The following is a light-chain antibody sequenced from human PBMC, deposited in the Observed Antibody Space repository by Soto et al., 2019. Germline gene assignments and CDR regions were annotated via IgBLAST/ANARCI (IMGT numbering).Light chain of an antibody. CDR2: GAS. CDR3: QQYGSSALT. CDR1: QSVSSIY. J-gene: IGKJ4*01. V-gene: IGKV3-20*01. Sequence: EIVLTQSPGTLSLSPGERATLSCRASQSVSSIYLAWYQQKPGQAPRLLIYGASSRPTGIPDRFSGSGSRTDFTLTISRLEPEDFAVYYCQQYGSSALTFGGGTKVEIK.